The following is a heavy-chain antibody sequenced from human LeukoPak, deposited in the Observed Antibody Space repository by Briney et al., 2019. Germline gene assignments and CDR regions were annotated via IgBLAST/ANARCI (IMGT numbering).Heavy chain of an antibody. Sequence: PGGSLRLSCAASGLAFSSYEMNWVRQAPGKGLEWVSYISTSGSTIHYADSVKGRFTFSRDNAKNSVYLQMNSLRAEDTAVYYCAREATVNGGSSWYDAPNWGQGTLVTVSS. CDR1: GLAFSSYE. CDR3: AREATVNGGSSWYDAPN. CDR2: ISTSGSTI. J-gene: IGHJ4*02. V-gene: IGHV3-48*03. D-gene: IGHD6-13*01.